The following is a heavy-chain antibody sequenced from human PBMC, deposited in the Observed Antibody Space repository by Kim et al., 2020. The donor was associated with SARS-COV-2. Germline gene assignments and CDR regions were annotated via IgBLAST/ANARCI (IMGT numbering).Heavy chain of an antibody. J-gene: IGHJ4*02. CDR1: GGSISSSTYY. CDR2: VYYSGST. D-gene: IGHD3-16*02. CDR3: ARHAPNTSYRPFDY. V-gene: IGHV4-39*01. Sequence: SETLSLTCTVSGGSISSSTYYWGWIRQPPGKGLQWIGSVYYSGSTHYNPSLKSRVTISVDTSKNQFSLILSSVTAADTAVFYCARHAPNTSYRPFDYWGQGTLVTVSS.